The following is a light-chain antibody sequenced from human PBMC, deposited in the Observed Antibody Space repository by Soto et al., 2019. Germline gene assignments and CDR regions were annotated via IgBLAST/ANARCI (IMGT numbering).Light chain of an antibody. V-gene: IGKV4-1*01. J-gene: IGKJ1*01. Sequence: DIVMTQSPDSLAVSLGERATINCKSSRSVLYYGNGLDYLAWYRQKPGQPPKLLIYWATSRESGVPDRFSGSGSGTDFTLTISSLQAEDVAVYYCQQYLNEFPAFGQGTKVEIK. CDR2: WAT. CDR1: RSVLYYGNGLDY. CDR3: QQYLNEFPA.